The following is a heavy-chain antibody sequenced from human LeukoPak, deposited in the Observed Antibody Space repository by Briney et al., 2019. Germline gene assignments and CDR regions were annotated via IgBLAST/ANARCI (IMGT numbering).Heavy chain of an antibody. Sequence: SETLSLTCTVSGGSISSYYWSWIRQPPGKGLEWIGYIYYSGSTNYNPSLKSRVTISVDTSKNQFSLKLSSVTAADTAVYYCARSELYYYYIDVWGKGTTVTVSS. V-gene: IGHV4-59*01. D-gene: IGHD1-26*01. J-gene: IGHJ6*03. CDR2: IYYSGST. CDR3: ARSELYYYYIDV. CDR1: GGSISSYY.